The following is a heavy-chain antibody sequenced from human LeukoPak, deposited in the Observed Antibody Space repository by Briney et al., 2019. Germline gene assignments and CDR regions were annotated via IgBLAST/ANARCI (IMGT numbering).Heavy chain of an antibody. J-gene: IGHJ4*02. CDR3: ATSSIGDPDY. Sequence: GGSLRLSCAASGFTVSSSYMSWVRLAPGKGLEWVSVIYSGGSTYYADSVKGRFTISRDNSKNTLYLQMNSLRAEDTAVYYCATSSIGDPDYWGQGTLVTVSS. CDR2: IYSGGST. D-gene: IGHD3-16*01. CDR1: GFTVSSSY. V-gene: IGHV3-66*02.